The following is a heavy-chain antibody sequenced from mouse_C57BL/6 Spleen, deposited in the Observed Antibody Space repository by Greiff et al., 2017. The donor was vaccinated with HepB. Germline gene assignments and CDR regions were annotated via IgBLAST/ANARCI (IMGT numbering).Heavy chain of an antibody. CDR1: GFTFSSYA. D-gene: IGHD2-3*01. Sequence: EVQVVESGGGLVKPGGSLKLSCAASGFTFSSYAMSWVRQTPEKRLEWVATISDGGSYTYYPDNVKGRFTISRDNAKNNLYLQMSHLKSEDTAMYYCAREDGYYRYFDYWGQGTTLTVSS. V-gene: IGHV5-4*01. J-gene: IGHJ2*01. CDR3: AREDGYYRYFDY. CDR2: ISDGGSYT.